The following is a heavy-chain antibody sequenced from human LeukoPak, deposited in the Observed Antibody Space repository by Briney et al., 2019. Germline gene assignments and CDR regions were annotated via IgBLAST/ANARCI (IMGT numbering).Heavy chain of an antibody. D-gene: IGHD3-10*01. CDR1: GFTFSSSW. V-gene: IGHV3-74*01. CDR3: ARALASPGDY. Sequence: TGGSLRLSCAASGFTFSSSWMNWVRQAPGKGLVWVSHTNSDGSTTTYADSVKGRFTISRDNAKNSLYLQMNSLRAEDTAVYYSARALASPGDYWGQGTLVTVSS. CDR2: TNSDGSTT. J-gene: IGHJ4*02.